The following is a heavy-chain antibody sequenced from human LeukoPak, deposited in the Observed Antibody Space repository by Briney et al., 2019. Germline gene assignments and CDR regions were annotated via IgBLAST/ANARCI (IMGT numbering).Heavy chain of an antibody. Sequence: SVKVSCKASGYTFTSYAMHWVRQAPGQRLEWIGWIVVGSGNTNYAQKFQERVTITRDMSTSTAYMELSSLRSEDTAVYYCAAGVGATPATYYYYGMDVWGQGTTVTVSS. J-gene: IGHJ6*02. V-gene: IGHV1-58*02. CDR1: GYTFTSYA. D-gene: IGHD1-26*01. CDR3: AAGVGATPATYYYYGMDV. CDR2: IVVGSGNT.